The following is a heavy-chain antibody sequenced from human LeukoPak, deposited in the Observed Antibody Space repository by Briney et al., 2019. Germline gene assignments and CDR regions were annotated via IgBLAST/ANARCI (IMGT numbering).Heavy chain of an antibody. CDR1: GFAFTTYG. J-gene: IGHJ4*02. Sequence: GGSLRLSCAASGFAFTTYGMTWVRQAPGKGLEWVPGISASGDTTYYADSVKGRFTISRDNSKNTLYLQMNSLRADDTAVYYCAKDRGYWGQGTLVAVSS. CDR3: AKDRGY. V-gene: IGHV3-23*01. CDR2: ISASGDTT.